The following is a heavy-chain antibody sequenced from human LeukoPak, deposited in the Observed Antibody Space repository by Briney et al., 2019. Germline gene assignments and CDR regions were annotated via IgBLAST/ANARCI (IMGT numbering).Heavy chain of an antibody. V-gene: IGHV3-33*01. J-gene: IGHJ3*02. CDR2: IWYDGNSK. CDR1: GFTFSDYG. CDR3: TRPYGDYPRGGFDI. D-gene: IGHD4-17*01. Sequence: PGGSLRLSCAASGFTFSDYGMHWVRQAPGKGLEWVAVIWYDGNSKYYEDSVKGRFSISRDNAKKTLYLQMNCLRAEDTAFYYCTRPYGDYPRGGFDIWGQGTMVTVSS.